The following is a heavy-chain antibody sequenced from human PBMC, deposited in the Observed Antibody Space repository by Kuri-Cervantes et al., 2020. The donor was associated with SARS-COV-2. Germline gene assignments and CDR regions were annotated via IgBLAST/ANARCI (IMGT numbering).Heavy chain of an antibody. CDR1: GFTFSSYW. V-gene: IGHV3-74*01. CDR2: INSDGSST. CDR3: ASFGSGWYDDAFYI. D-gene: IGHD6-19*01. J-gene: IGHJ3*02. Sequence: ETRSLTCAASGFTFSSYWMHWVRQAPGKGLVWVSRINSDGSSTSYADSVKGRFTISRDNAKNSLYLQMNSLRAEDTAVYYCASFGSGWYDDAFYIWGQGTMVTVSS.